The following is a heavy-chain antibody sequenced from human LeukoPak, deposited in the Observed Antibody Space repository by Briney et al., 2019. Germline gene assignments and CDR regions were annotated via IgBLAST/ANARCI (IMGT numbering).Heavy chain of an antibody. CDR3: ARNVDTAMVSYFDY. J-gene: IGHJ4*02. D-gene: IGHD5-18*01. CDR1: GGSISSGGYY. V-gene: IGHV4-31*03. Sequence: PSQTLSLTCTVSGGSISSGGYYWSWIRQHPGKGLEWIGYIYYSGSTYYNPSLKSRVTISVDTSKNQFSLKLSSVTAAVTAVYYCARNVDTAMVSYFDYWGQGTLVTVSS. CDR2: IYYSGST.